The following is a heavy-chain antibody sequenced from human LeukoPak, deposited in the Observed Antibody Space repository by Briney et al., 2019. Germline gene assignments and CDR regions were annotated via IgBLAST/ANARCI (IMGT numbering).Heavy chain of an antibody. D-gene: IGHD2-8*02. CDR3: ARDLGYWSSDLDAFDI. J-gene: IGHJ3*02. Sequence: PGGSLRLSCAASGFTFSSYWMSWVRQAPGKGLEWVANIKEDGSEQYYVDSVKGRFTTSRDNAKNSLYLQMNSLRAEDTAVYYCARDLGYWSSDLDAFDIWGQGTMVTVSS. V-gene: IGHV3-7*01. CDR2: IKEDGSEQ. CDR1: GFTFSSYW.